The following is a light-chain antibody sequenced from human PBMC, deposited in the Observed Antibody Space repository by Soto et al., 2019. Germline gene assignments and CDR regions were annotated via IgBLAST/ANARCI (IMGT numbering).Light chain of an antibody. Sequence: DIQMTQSPSTLSASVGDRVTITCRASQSISSWLAWYQQKPGKAPKLLIYDASSLESGVPSRFSGSGSGTEFTLTLTSLQPDDFATSYCQQYNSYPWTFGQGTKVDTK. CDR1: QSISSW. CDR2: DAS. V-gene: IGKV1-5*01. CDR3: QQYNSYPWT. J-gene: IGKJ1*01.